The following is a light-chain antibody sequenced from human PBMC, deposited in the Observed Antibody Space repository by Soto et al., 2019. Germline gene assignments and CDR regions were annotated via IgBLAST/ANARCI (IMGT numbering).Light chain of an antibody. CDR3: QQYSVYWT. CDR2: KAS. V-gene: IGKV1-5*03. Sequence: DIQMTQSPSTLSGSVGDRVTITFRASQTISSWLAWYQQKPGKAPKLLIYKASTLKSGVPSRFSGSGSGTEFTLTINSLQPDDFATYYCQQYSVYWTFGQGTRLEIK. CDR1: QTISSW. J-gene: IGKJ5*01.